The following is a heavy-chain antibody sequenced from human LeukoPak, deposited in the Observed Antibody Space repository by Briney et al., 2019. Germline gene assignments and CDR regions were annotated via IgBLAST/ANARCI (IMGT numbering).Heavy chain of an antibody. CDR1: GFSLSTSGVG. CDR2: IYWDDDK. V-gene: IGHV2-5*02. Sequence: ESGPTLVKPTQTLTLTCTFSGFSLSTSGVGVGWIRQPPAKALEWLALIYWDDDKRYIPSLKSRLTITKDTSKNQVVLTMTNMDPVDTATYYCAHSTAAGTSYWFDPWGQGTLVTVSS. CDR3: AHSTAAGTSYWFDP. J-gene: IGHJ5*02. D-gene: IGHD6-13*01.